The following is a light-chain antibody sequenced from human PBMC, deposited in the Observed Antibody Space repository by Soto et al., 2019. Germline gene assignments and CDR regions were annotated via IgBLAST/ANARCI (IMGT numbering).Light chain of an antibody. CDR3: QQYSRLWS. V-gene: IGKV1-5*03. CDR1: ESISTW. Sequence: DIQLTQSPSLLSASVVDRVTITCRASESISTWLAWYQQKPGKAPKLLIYGASSLESGVPPRFSGDGSGTEFTLTISSLQRDDFGIYYCQQYSRLWSFGQGTKVDIK. J-gene: IGKJ1*01. CDR2: GAS.